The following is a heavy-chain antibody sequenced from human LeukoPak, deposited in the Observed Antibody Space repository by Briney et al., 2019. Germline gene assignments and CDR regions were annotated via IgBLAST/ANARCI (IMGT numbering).Heavy chain of an antibody. CDR3: ARSSSWYGKHFDY. J-gene: IGHJ4*02. Sequence: SETLSLTCAVYGGSFSGYYWSWIRQPPGKGLEWIGEINHSGSTNYNPSLKSRVTISVDTSKDQFSLKLSSVTAADTAVYYCARSSSWYGKHFDYWGQGTLVTVSS. CDR2: INHSGST. V-gene: IGHV4-34*01. D-gene: IGHD6-13*01. CDR1: GGSFSGYY.